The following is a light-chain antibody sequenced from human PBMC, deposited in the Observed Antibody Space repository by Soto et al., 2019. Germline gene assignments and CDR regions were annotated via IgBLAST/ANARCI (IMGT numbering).Light chain of an antibody. CDR2: EVT. V-gene: IGLV2-14*01. CDR3: SSSTTRRTRV. Sequence: QSALTQPASVSGSPGKSIAISCTGSSSDIGIYKYVSWYQQHPGKVPKPIIYEVTNRPSGVSNRFSGSKSGNTASLTISCHQAEDEADYYRSSSTTRRTRVLGTVTKLTIL. J-gene: IGLJ1*01. CDR1: SSDIGIYKY.